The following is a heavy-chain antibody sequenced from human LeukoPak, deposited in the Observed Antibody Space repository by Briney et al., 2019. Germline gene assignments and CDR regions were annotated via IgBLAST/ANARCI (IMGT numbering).Heavy chain of an antibody. CDR2: IIPISGTA. Sequence: SVKVSCKASGGTFSSYAISWVRQAPGQGLEWMGVIIPISGTANYAQKFQGRVTITADASTSTVYMELSSLTSDDTAVYYCARWAGDSSAWYPALFDYWGQGTLVTVSS. D-gene: IGHD6-13*01. V-gene: IGHV1-69*01. CDR3: ARWAGDSSAWYPALFDY. CDR1: GGTFSSYA. J-gene: IGHJ4*02.